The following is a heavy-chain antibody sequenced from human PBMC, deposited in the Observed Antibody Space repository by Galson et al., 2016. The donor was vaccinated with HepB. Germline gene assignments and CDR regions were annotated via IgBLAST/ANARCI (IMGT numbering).Heavy chain of an antibody. CDR1: GYSFTTYA. J-gene: IGHJ4*02. CDR3: ARGEDGSYDY. V-gene: IGHV1-3*01. CDR2: ITGGNGNT. Sequence: SVKVSCKASGYSFTTYAMHWVRQAPGQRLEWMGWITGGNGNTKYSQKLQGRVTITRDTYASTAYMELSSLRFEDTAVYFCARGEDGSYDYWGQGTLVTVSS. D-gene: IGHD1-26*01.